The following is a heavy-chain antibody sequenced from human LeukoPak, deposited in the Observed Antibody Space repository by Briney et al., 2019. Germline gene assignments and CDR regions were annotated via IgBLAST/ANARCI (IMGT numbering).Heavy chain of an antibody. J-gene: IGHJ6*03. CDR2: INTNTGNP. D-gene: IGHD3-10*01. CDR3: ARLGVPYFYYYMDV. CDR1: GYTFTSYF. V-gene: IGHV7-4-1*02. Sequence: ASVKVSCKASGYTFTSYFMDWVRQAPGQGLEWMGWINTNTGNPTYAQGFTGRFVFSLDTSVSTAYLQINSLKTEDTAVYYCARLGVPYFYYYMDVWGKGTTVTVSS.